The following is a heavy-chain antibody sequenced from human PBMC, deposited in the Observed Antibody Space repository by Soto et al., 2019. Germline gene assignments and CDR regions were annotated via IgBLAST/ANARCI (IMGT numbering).Heavy chain of an antibody. CDR2: IYHSGST. J-gene: IGHJ5*02. Sequence: SETLSLTCAVSSGSISSSNWWSWVRQPPGKGLEWIGEIYHSGSTNYNPSLKSRVTISVDKSKNQFSLKLSSVTAADTAVYYCARVAKYYDILTGSVYWFDPWGQGTLVTVSS. CDR1: SGSISSSNW. V-gene: IGHV4-4*02. CDR3: ARVAKYYDILTGSVYWFDP. D-gene: IGHD3-9*01.